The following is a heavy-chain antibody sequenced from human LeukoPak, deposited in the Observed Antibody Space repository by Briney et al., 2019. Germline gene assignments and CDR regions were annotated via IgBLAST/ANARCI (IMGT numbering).Heavy chain of an antibody. D-gene: IGHD3-3*01. Sequence: ASVKVSCKASGYTFTSYDINWVRQATGQGLEWMGWMNPNSGNTGYAQKFQGRVTMTRNTSISTAYMELSSLRSEDTAVYYCARDRYDFWSGYYKPNWFDPWGQGTLVTVSS. V-gene: IGHV1-8*01. CDR2: MNPNSGNT. CDR1: GYTFTSYD. CDR3: ARDRYDFWSGYYKPNWFDP. J-gene: IGHJ5*02.